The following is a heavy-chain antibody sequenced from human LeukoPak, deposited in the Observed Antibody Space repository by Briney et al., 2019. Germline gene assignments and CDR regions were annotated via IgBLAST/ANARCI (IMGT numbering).Heavy chain of an antibody. D-gene: IGHD6-19*01. Sequence: PGGSLRLSCATSGFSFSSYAMSWVRQAPGKGLEWVSAMSSSDDGRYYAASVRGRFTISRDNAKNSLYLQMNSLRAEDTAVYYCARDMGQWLADYWGQGTLVTVSS. V-gene: IGHV3-23*01. CDR3: ARDMGQWLADY. CDR1: GFSFSSYA. CDR2: MSSSDDGR. J-gene: IGHJ4*02.